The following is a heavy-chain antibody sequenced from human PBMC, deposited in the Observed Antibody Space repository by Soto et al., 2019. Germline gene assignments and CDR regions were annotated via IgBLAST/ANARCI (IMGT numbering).Heavy chain of an antibody. CDR2: ISWNSGSI. J-gene: IGHJ5*02. CDR1: GFTFDDYA. V-gene: IGHV3-9*01. D-gene: IGHD4-17*01. CDR3: AKDTNGDYFHWFDP. Sequence: EVHLVESGGGLVQPGRSLRLSCAASGFTFDDYAMHWVRQAPGKGLELVSGISWNSGSIGYADSVKGRFTISRDNAKNSLYLQMNSLRAEDTALYYCAKDTNGDYFHWFDPWGQGTLVTVSS.